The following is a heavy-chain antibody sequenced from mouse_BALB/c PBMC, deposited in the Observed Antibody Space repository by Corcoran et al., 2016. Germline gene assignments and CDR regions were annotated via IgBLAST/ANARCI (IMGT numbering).Heavy chain of an antibody. J-gene: IGHJ2*01. D-gene: IGHD2-3*01. CDR2: IDPANGNT. CDR3: ARDDLDY. CDR1: GFNIKDTY. Sequence: EVQLQQSGAELVKPGASVKLSCTASGFNIKDTYMHWVKQRPEQGLEWIGRIDPANGNTKYDPKFQGKATITEDTSSNTAYLQLSILTSDDTAVYYCARDDLDYWGQGTTLTVSS. V-gene: IGHV14-3*02.